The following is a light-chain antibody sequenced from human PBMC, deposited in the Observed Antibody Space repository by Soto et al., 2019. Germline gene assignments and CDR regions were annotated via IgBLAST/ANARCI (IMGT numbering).Light chain of an antibody. V-gene: IGKV3-15*01. J-gene: IGKJ1*01. Sequence: EIVMTQSPATLSVSPGERATLSCRASQSVSSNLAWYQHKPGLAPRLLISGASTRATGIPARFSGSGSGTEFSLTISSLQSEDSAVYYCQHYDSWPRTFGQGTKVEIK. CDR3: QHYDSWPRT. CDR2: GAS. CDR1: QSVSSN.